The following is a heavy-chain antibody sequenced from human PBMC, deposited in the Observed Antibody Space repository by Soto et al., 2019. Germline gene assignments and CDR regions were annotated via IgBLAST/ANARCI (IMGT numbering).Heavy chain of an antibody. V-gene: IGHV1-3*01. Sequence: QVQLVQSGAEVKKPGASVKVSCKASGYTFTSYAMHWVRQAPGQRLEWMGWINAGNGNTKYSPKFQGRVTITRDTCASTDYMELSSQTSEDTAVHYCARGYCSGGSCYTPGYWGQGTLVTVCS. J-gene: IGHJ4*02. CDR2: INAGNGNT. D-gene: IGHD2-15*01. CDR1: GYTFTSYA. CDR3: ARGYCSGGSCYTPGY.